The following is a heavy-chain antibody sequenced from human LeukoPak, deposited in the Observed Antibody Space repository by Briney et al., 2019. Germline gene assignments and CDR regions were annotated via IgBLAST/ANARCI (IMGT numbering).Heavy chain of an antibody. D-gene: IGHD6-19*01. J-gene: IGHJ6*03. CDR3: ARVLEGGSSGWYGNYYYYMDV. Sequence: SETLSLTCTVSGGSISSYYWSWIRQPPGKGLEWIGYIYYSGSTNYNPSLKSRVTISVDTSKNQFSLKLSSVTAADTAVYYCARVLEGGSSGWYGNYYYYMDVWGEGTTVTVSS. V-gene: IGHV4-59*01. CDR1: GGSISSYY. CDR2: IYYSGST.